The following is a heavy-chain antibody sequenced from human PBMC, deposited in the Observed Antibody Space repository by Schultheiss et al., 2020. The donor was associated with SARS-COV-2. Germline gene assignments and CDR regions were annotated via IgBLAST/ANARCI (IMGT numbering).Heavy chain of an antibody. J-gene: IGHJ6*03. D-gene: IGHD2-15*01. V-gene: IGHV3-33*01. Sequence: GGSLRLSCAASGFTFSSYGMHWVRQAPGKGLEWVAVIWYDGSNKYYADSVKGRFTISRDNSKNTLYLQMNSLRAEDTAVYYCARDGRPTYYYYYMDVWGKGTTVTVSS. CDR2: IWYDGSNK. CDR3: ARDGRPTYYYYYMDV. CDR1: GFTFSSYG.